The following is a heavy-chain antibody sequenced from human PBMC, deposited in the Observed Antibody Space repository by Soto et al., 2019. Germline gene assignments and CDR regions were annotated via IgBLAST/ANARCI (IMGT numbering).Heavy chain of an antibody. Sequence: QVQLVQSGAEVKKPGSSVKVSCKASGGTFSRYAISWVRQAPGQGLEWMGGIIPIFGTANYARKFQGRVTITADEATRTAYRELRSLRSEDTAVYYCARGLFIAVSEAGYCQHWGQGSLVTVSA. J-gene: IGHJ1*01. CDR1: GGTFSRYA. CDR2: IIPIFGTA. V-gene: IGHV1-69*12. CDR3: ARGLFIAVSEAGYCQH. D-gene: IGHD6-19*01.